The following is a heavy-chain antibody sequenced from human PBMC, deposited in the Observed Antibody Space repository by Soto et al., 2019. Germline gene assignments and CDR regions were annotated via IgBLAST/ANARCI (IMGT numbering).Heavy chain of an antibody. J-gene: IGHJ4*02. V-gene: IGHV3-33*01. CDR1: GFTFSNFG. CDR3: ARDPGQDEAMDY. CDR2: IWHDGKNK. Sequence: QVQVVESGGGVVQPGTSLRLSCAASGFTFSNFGMHWVRQAPGKGLEWVAVIWHDGKNKYYADSAKGRFTIPRDNSKNTLYLQMNSLRAEDTAVYYCARDPGQDEAMDYWGQGTLVTVSS.